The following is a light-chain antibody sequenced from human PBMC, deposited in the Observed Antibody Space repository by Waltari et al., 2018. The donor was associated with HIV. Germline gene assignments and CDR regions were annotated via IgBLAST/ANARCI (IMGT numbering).Light chain of an antibody. J-gene: IGLJ2*01. CDR2: KDS. CDR1: ALPKPF. Sequence: SYELTQPPSVSVSPGQTAPITCSGDALPKPFASWYQQKPGQAPLLVIYKDSGRPSGIPDRFSGSNSGTTVTLIISGVQAEDEADYYCESADSTGNYWAFGGGTKLTVL. CDR3: ESADSTGNYWA. V-gene: IGLV3-25*03.